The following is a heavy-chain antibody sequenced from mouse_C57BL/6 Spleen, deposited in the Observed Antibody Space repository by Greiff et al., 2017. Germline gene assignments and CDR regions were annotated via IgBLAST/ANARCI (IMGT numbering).Heavy chain of an antibody. CDR3: ARGSDGGYFDY. Sequence: SGPELVKPGASVKMSCKASGYTFTDYNMHWVKQSHGKSLEWIGYINPNNGGTSYNQKFKGKATLTVNKSSSTAYMELRSLTSEDSAVYYCARGSDGGYFDYWGQGTTLTVSS. V-gene: IGHV1-22*01. CDR2: INPNNGGT. D-gene: IGHD2-3*01. J-gene: IGHJ2*01. CDR1: GYTFTDYN.